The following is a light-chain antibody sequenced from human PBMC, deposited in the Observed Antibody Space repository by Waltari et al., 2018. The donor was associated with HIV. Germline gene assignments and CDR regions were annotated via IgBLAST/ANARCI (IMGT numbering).Light chain of an antibody. V-gene: IGKV3-15*01. CDR3: QQYDSGPRGIT. Sequence: EIVMTQSPPTLSVSPGQRVTLSCRASQSISAKVAWYQQRPGQAPRLRIYEAATRPTGIPARFSGSGSGTEFTLTISSLQSEEFATYFCQQYDSGPRGITFGQGTMLEIK. CDR1: QSISAK. J-gene: IGKJ2*01. CDR2: EAA.